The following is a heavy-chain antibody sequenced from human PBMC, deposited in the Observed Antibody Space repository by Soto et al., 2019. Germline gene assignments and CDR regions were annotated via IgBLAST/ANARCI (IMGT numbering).Heavy chain of an antibody. Sequence: EVQVVESGGGLIQPGGSLRLSCVVSGFTVSSTNYMSWVRQAPGKGLEWVSVIYSGGTTFYADSVKGRFTISRDNSKNTLYLQINRLRVVDTAAYSCHGHGYWGQGTLVTVSS. J-gene: IGHJ4*02. CDR3: HGHGY. V-gene: IGHV3-53*01. CDR1: GFTVSSTNY. CDR2: IYSGGTT.